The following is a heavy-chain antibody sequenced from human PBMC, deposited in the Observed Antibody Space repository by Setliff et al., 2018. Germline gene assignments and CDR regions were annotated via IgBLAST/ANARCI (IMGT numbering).Heavy chain of an antibody. Sequence: SETLSLTCTVSGGSIKSGGYYWSWIRQRPGKGLEWIGYIYYSGSTYYNPSLKSRVTISVDTSKNQFSLKLSSVTAADTAVYYCARVPRFTDTRNAFDIWGQGTMVTVSS. D-gene: IGHD5-18*01. J-gene: IGHJ3*02. CDR1: GGSIKSGGYY. V-gene: IGHV4-31*03. CDR3: ARVPRFTDTRNAFDI. CDR2: IYYSGST.